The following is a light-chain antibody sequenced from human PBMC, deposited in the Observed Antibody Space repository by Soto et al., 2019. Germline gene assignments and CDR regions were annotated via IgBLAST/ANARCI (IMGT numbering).Light chain of an antibody. J-gene: IGLJ1*01. CDR2: EGN. CDR3: CSYAGTNTVV. V-gene: IGLV2-23*01. Sequence: QSALTQPASVSGSPGQSITISCTGTSSDVGSYNLVSWYQQHPGKAPKLMIYEGNKRPSGVSNRFSGSKSANTAYLTISGLQTEDEADHYCCSYAGTNTVVFGTGTKLTVL. CDR1: SSDVGSYNL.